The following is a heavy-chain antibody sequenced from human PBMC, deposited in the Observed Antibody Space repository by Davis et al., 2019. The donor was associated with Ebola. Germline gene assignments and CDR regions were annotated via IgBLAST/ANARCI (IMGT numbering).Heavy chain of an antibody. CDR1: GFTSSRYW. V-gene: IGHV3-7*03. CDR2: IKQDGSEK. D-gene: IGHD4-23*01. J-gene: IGHJ4*02. CDR3: ANQDYGGNSGVDY. Sequence: ESLSLSCAASGFTSSRYWMSWVRQAPGKGLEWVANIKQDGSEKYYVDSVKGRFTISRDNAKNSLYLQMNSLRAEDTAVYYCANQDYGGNSGVDYWGQGTLVTVSS.